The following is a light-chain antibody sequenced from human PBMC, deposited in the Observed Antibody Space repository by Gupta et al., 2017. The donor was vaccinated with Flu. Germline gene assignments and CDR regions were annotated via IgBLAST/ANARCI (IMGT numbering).Light chain of an antibody. CDR1: QTILHSSSHKNY. Sequence: DIVMTQSPDSLAVSLGEKAIIHCKSSQTILHSSSHKNYLAWYQLKPGQPPKMLIFWASTRESGVPDRFSGSGSGTDFTLTINSLQAEDVAVYFCQQTYSSPYSFGQGTKLEIK. J-gene: IGKJ2*03. CDR2: WAS. CDR3: QQTYSSPYS. V-gene: IGKV4-1*01.